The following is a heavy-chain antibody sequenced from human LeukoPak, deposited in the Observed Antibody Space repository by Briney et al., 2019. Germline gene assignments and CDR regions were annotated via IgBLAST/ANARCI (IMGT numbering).Heavy chain of an antibody. J-gene: IGHJ3*02. D-gene: IGHD3-3*01. CDR1: GFTFSDYY. CDR3: ARAARDFWSGYYSYVDGFDI. CDR2: ISSGGNPI. V-gene: IGHV3-11*04. Sequence: GGSLRLSCAASGFTFSDYYMSWIRQAPGKGLEWVSYISSGGNPIYYADSVKGRFTISRDNAKNSLYLQMNSLRAEDTAVYYCARAARDFWSGYYSYVDGFDIWGQGTLVTVSS.